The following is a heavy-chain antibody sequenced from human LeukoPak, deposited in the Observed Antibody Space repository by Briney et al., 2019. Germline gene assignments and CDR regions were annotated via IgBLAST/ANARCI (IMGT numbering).Heavy chain of an antibody. J-gene: IGHJ3*02. Sequence: ASVKVSCKASGYTFTSYGISWVRQAPGQGLEWMGWISAYNGNTNYAQKLQGRVTMTTDTFTSTAYMELRSLRSDDTAVYYCALTMISPLDAFDIWGQGTMVTVSS. CDR1: GYTFTSYG. CDR2: ISAYNGNT. D-gene: IGHD3-22*01. CDR3: ALTMISPLDAFDI. V-gene: IGHV1-18*01.